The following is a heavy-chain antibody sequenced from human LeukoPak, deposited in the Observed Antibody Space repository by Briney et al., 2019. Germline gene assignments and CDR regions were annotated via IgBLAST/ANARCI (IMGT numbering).Heavy chain of an antibody. V-gene: IGHV1-69*05. J-gene: IGHJ6*03. CDR3: AREAVAAADSYYYYYMDV. CDR1: GGTFSSYA. Sequence: SVKVSCKASGGTFSSYAISWVRQAPGQGLEWMGGIIPIFGTANYAQKFQGRVTITTDESTSTAYMELSSLRSEDTAVYYCAREAVAAADSYYYYYMDVWGKGTTVTVSS. CDR2: IIPIFGTA. D-gene: IGHD6-13*01.